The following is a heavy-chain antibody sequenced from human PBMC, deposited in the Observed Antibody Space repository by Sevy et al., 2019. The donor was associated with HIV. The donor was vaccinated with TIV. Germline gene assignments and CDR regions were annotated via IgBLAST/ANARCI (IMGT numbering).Heavy chain of an antibody. V-gene: IGHV3-21*01. D-gene: IGHD3-10*01. CDR2: ISGSSNYI. CDR1: GFSFSSYS. CDR3: ARPYGSGSWEAFDI. J-gene: IGHJ3*02. Sequence: GGSLRLSCAASGFSFSSYSMNWVRQAPGKGLEWVSSISGSSNYIYYADSLRGRFTISRDNAKNSLYLQMNSLRAEDTAVYYCARPYGSGSWEAFDIWGQGTMVTVS.